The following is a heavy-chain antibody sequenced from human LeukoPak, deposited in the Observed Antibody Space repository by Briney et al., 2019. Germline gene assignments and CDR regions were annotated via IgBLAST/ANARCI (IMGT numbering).Heavy chain of an antibody. Sequence: SETLSLTRAVYGGSSSGYYWSWTRQPPGKGLEWIGEINHSGSTNYNPSLKSRVTISVDPSKNQFSLKLSSVTAADTAVYYCARRVGRGNFDYWGQGTLVTVSS. CDR2: INHSGST. V-gene: IGHV4-34*01. CDR3: ARRVGRGNFDY. J-gene: IGHJ4*02. CDR1: GGSSSGYY. D-gene: IGHD1-26*01.